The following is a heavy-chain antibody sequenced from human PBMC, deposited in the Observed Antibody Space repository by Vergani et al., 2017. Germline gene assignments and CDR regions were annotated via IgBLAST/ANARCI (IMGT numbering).Heavy chain of an antibody. J-gene: IGHJ3*02. CDR3: ARQFWVSQGVGAFET. CDR1: GASMSSVGYY. D-gene: IGHD3-16*01. V-gene: IGHV4-61*09. Sequence: QVHLQESGPGVVKPSETLSLTCTVSGASMSSVGYYWTWIRQSAGKRLEWIGDILGSGTANYNPSFQGRVSMSVATSKNQFSLTLSSVNATDTAVYYCARQFWVSQGVGAFETWVGGTEVSVSS. CDR2: ILGSGTA.